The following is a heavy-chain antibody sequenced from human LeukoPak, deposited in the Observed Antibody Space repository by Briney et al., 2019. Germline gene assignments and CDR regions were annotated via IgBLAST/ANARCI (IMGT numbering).Heavy chain of an antibody. D-gene: IGHD6-13*01. CDR3: ARDGGNSWDY. V-gene: IGHV3-23*01. J-gene: IGHJ4*02. CDR2: ISGSSDNT. Sequence: PGGSLRLSCAASGFTFTVYAMSWVRQAPGKGLEWVSAISGSSDNTYFADSVKGRFTISRDNSKNTESLQMNSLRAEDTAVYYCARDGGNSWDYWGQGTLVTVSS. CDR1: GFTFTVYA.